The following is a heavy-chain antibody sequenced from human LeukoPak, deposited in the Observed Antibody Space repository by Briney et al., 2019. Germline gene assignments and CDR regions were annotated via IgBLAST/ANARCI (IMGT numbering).Heavy chain of an antibody. V-gene: IGHV4-61*02. D-gene: IGHD6-6*01. CDR1: GDSISSGTYY. Sequence: SETLSLTCTVSGDSISSGTYYWSWIRQPAGKGLEWIGRVYSSGNTNYNPSLKSRVTISIDTSKNQFSLKLSSVTAADTAAYYCARGVGSSSSNWFDSWGQGTLVTVSS. CDR3: ARGVGSSSSNWFDS. CDR2: VYSSGNT. J-gene: IGHJ5*01.